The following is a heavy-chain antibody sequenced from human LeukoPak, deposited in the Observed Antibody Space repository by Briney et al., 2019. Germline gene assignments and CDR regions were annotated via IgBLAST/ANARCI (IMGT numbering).Heavy chain of an antibody. D-gene: IGHD1-26*01. CDR3: ARDRSTSGSYLVY. CDR1: GYTFTGYY. J-gene: IGHJ4*02. Sequence: ASVKVSCKASGYTFTGYYMHWVRQAPGQGLEWMGWINPNSGGTNHAQKFQGRVTMTRDTSISTAYMELRSVRSDDRAVYYCARDRSTSGSYLVYWGQGTLVTVSS. CDR2: INPNSGGT. V-gene: IGHV1-2*02.